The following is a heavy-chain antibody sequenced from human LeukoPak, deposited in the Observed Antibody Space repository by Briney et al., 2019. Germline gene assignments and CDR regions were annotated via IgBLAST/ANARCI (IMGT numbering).Heavy chain of an antibody. V-gene: IGHV1-69*05. CDR2: IIPIFGTA. CDR1: GGTFSSYA. D-gene: IGHD6-13*01. J-gene: IGHJ5*02. CDR3: ARVVPIAAAGRYNWFDP. Sequence: GASVKVSCKASGGTFSSYAISWVRQAPGQGLEWMGGIIPIFGTANYAQKLQGRVTMTTDTSTSTAYMELRSLRSDDTAVYYCARVVPIAAAGRYNWFDPWGQGTLVTVSS.